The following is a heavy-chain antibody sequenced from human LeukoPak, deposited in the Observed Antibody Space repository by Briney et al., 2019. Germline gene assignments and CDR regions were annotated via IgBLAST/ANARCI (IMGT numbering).Heavy chain of an antibody. CDR1: GGSISSYY. Sequence: SETLSLTCTVSGGSISSYYWGWIRQPPGKGLEWTGRIYTSGSTNYNPSLKSRVTMSVDTSKNQFSLKLSSVTAADTAVYYCARELGFVSHWGQGTLVTVSS. CDR2: IYTSGST. CDR3: ARELGFVSH. J-gene: IGHJ4*02. V-gene: IGHV4-4*07. D-gene: IGHD3-10*01.